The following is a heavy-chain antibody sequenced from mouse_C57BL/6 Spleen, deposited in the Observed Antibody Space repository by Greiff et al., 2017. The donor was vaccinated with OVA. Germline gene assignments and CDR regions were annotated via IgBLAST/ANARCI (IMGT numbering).Heavy chain of an antibody. Sequence: EVQLKQSGAELVRPGASVKLSCTASGFNIKDDYMHWVKQRPEQGLEWIGWIDPENGDTEYASKFQGKATITADTSSNTAYLQLSSLTSEDTAVYYCTTDYYGSSSYAMDYWGQGTSVTVSS. CDR1: GFNIKDDY. CDR3: TTDYYGSSSYAMDY. J-gene: IGHJ4*01. CDR2: IDPENGDT. V-gene: IGHV14-4*01. D-gene: IGHD1-1*01.